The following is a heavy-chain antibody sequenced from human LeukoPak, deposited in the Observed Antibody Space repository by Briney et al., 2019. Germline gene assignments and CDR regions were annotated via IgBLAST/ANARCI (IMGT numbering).Heavy chain of an antibody. J-gene: IGHJ5*01. CDR1: GFTFSSYA. CDR2: VSGSGTTT. CDR3: AKGDDSSGRNWFDS. V-gene: IGHV3-23*01. D-gene: IGHD3-22*01. Sequence: GGSLRLSCAASGFTFSSYAMSWVRQAPGKGLELVSAVSGSGTTTHNADSVEGRFSSSRDNSKNTLFLHMNSLRVDDTAVYYCAKGDDSSGRNWFDSWGQGTLVTVSS.